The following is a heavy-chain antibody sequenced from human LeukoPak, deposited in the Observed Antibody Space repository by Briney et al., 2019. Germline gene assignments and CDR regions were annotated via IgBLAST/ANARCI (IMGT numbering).Heavy chain of an antibody. V-gene: IGHV3-21*01. Sequence: PGGSLRLSCAASGFTFSSYSMNWVRQAPGKGLEWVSSISSSSSYIYYADSVKGRFTISRDNAKNSLYLQMNSLRAEDTAVYYCARDGVRPMTTVAYDAFDIWGQGTMVTVSS. CDR3: ARDGVRPMTTVAYDAFDI. CDR2: ISSSSSYI. J-gene: IGHJ3*02. D-gene: IGHD4-23*01. CDR1: GFTFSSYS.